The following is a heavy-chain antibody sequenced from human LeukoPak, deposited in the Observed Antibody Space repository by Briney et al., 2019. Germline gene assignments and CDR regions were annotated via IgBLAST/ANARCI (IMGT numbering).Heavy chain of an antibody. V-gene: IGHV3-20*04. J-gene: IGHJ6*03. CDR2: INWNGGST. CDR3: ARDGRSNYYYYYYMDV. CDR1: GFTFDDYG. D-gene: IGHD1-26*01. Sequence: GGSLRLSCAASGFTFDDYGMSWVRQAPGKGLEWVSGINWNGGSTGYADSVKGRFTISRDNAKNSLYLQMNSLRAEDTALYYCARDGRSNYYYYYYMDVWGKGTTVTVSS.